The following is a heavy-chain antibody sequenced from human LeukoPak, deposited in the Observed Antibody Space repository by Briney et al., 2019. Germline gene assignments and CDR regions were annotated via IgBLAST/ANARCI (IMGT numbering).Heavy chain of an antibody. D-gene: IGHD3-22*01. CDR3: ARHYYDSSGYYYGLDY. CDR1: GGSITSYY. CDR2: IYDSGST. V-gene: IGHV4-59*01. Sequence: PSETLSLTCTVSGGSITSYYWSWIRQPPGEGLEWIGYIYDSGSTNYKPPLKSRFTISGDTSKNQFSLKPRYVTAESRAVYYCARHYYDSSGYYYGLDYWGQGTLVTVSS. J-gene: IGHJ4*02.